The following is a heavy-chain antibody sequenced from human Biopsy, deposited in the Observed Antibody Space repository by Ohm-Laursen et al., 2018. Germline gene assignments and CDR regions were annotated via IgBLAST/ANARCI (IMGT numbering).Heavy chain of an antibody. J-gene: IGHJ2*01. CDR3: ARDRGYYSDRTVPGYFDL. CDR1: GDSISSYY. V-gene: IGHV4-59*01. Sequence: GTLSLTCTVSGDSISSYYWSWIRQPPGRGLQWIGYVYYTGSTDYNPSLQSRVTISVDTSKNHFSLRLRSVTPADTAIYYCARDRGYYSDRTVPGYFDLWGRGTLVTVSS. D-gene: IGHD3-22*01. CDR2: VYYTGST.